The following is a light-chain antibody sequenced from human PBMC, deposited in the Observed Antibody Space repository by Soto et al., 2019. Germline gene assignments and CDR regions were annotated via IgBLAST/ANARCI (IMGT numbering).Light chain of an antibody. CDR1: SSNIGSNN. J-gene: IGLJ2*01. V-gene: IGLV1-44*01. CDR2: SNN. CDR3: ASWDDSLNGVV. Sequence: QSVLTQPPSASGTPGQRVTISCSGSSSNIGSNNVNWYQQLPATAPTLLIYSNNQRPSGVHDRFSGSKSGTSASLAISGLQSEDEADYYCASWDDSLNGVVFGGGTKLTVL.